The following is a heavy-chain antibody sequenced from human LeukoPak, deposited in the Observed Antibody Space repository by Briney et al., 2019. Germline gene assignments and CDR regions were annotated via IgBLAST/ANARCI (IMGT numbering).Heavy chain of an antibody. V-gene: IGHV4-34*01. Sequence: PSETLSLTCAVYGGSFSGYYWSWLRQPPGKGLEWIGEINHSGTTNYNPSLKSRVTISVDTSKNQFSLKLSSVTAADTAVYFCARAYYYGTIYYYYYMDVWGKGTTVTISS. CDR2: INHSGTT. D-gene: IGHD3-10*01. J-gene: IGHJ6*03. CDR1: GGSFSGYY. CDR3: ARAYYYGTIYYYYYMDV.